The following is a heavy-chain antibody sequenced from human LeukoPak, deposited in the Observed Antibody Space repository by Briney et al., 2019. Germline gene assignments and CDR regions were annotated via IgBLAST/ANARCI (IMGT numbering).Heavy chain of an antibody. CDR1: GYSFSTYW. CDR3: ARHECGGDCSADY. V-gene: IGHV5-51*01. CDR2: IYPGDSDT. D-gene: IGHD2-21*02. Sequence: GESLKISCKGSGYSFSTYWIGWVRQMPRKGLEWMGIIYPGDSDTRYSPSFQGQVTISADKSISTAYLQWSSLKASDTAMYYCARHECGGDCSADYWGQGTLVTVSS. J-gene: IGHJ4*02.